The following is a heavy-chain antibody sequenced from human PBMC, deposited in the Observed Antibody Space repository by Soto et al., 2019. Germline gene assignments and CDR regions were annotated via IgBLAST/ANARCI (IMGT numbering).Heavy chain of an antibody. J-gene: IGHJ4*02. Sequence: SETLSLTCTVSGGSITSTYYWGWIRQPPGKGLEWIGNIYHSGSTYYNPSLKSRVTISVDTSKNQFSLNLNSVTAADTAVYYCARRFYEGIAAFDYRGQGALVTVSS. V-gene: IGHV4-39*01. D-gene: IGHD6-13*01. CDR2: IYHSGST. CDR1: GGSITSTYY. CDR3: ARRFYEGIAAFDY.